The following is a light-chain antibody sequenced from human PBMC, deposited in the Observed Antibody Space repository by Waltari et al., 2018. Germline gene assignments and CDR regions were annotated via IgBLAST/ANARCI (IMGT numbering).Light chain of an antibody. J-gene: IGKJ4*01. CDR1: QTVRTTY. Sequence: ELVLTQSPGTLSLSPGERATHSCSASQTVRTTYLAWYQQKPGQAPTLLIYGASSRATGIPDRFSGSGSGTDFSLTISSLEPEDFAVYYCQQYDISPLTFGGGTKVEIK. CDR3: QQYDISPLT. CDR2: GAS. V-gene: IGKV3-20*01.